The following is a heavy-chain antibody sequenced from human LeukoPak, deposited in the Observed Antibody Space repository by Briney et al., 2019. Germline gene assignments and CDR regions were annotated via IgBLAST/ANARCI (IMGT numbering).Heavy chain of an antibody. J-gene: IGHJ3*02. D-gene: IGHD3-22*01. Sequence: ASVKVSCKASGYTFTGYYMHWVRQAPGQGLEWMGWINPNSGGTNYAQKFQGRVTMTRDTSISTAYMELSRLRSDDTAVYYCARDKGIDYYYDSSGYYSDAFDIWGQGTMVTVSS. CDR2: INPNSGGT. CDR3: ARDKGIDYYYDSSGYYSDAFDI. CDR1: GYTFTGYY. V-gene: IGHV1-2*02.